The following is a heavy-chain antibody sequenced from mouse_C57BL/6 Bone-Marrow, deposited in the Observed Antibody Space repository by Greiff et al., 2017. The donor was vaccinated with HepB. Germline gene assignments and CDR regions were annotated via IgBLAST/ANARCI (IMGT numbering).Heavy chain of an antibody. V-gene: IGHV1-15*01. CDR2: IDPETGGT. CDR3: TTPECYYGSSYNY. J-gene: IGHJ2*01. Sequence: QVQLQQSGAELVRPGASVTLSCKASGYTFTDYEMHWVKQTPVHGLEWIGAIDPETGGTAYNQKFKGKAILTADKSSSTAYMELRSLTSEDSAVYYCTTPECYYGSSYNYWGQGTTLTVSS. D-gene: IGHD1-1*01. CDR1: GYTFTDYE.